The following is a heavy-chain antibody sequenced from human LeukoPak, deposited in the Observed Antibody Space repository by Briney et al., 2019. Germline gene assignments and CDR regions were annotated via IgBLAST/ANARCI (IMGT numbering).Heavy chain of an antibody. CDR1: GFTFSSYS. CDR3: AKRFGGNYGHFDH. CDR2: ITNSGDYT. J-gene: IGHJ4*02. V-gene: IGHV3-23*01. D-gene: IGHD3-10*01. Sequence: GKSLRLSCATSGFTFSSYSMGWVRQAPGKGLEWVSAITNSGDYTDYAESVKGRFTISRDNSENTVYLQLSSLRVEDTAVYYCAKRFGGNYGHFDHWGQGTLVTISS.